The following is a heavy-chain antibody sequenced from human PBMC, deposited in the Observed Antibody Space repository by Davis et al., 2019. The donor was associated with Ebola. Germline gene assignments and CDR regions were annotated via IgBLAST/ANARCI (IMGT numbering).Heavy chain of an antibody. J-gene: IGHJ6*02. CDR3: ARGDFWSGYPYGMDV. CDR2: IYYSGST. CDR1: GGSISSGGYY. V-gene: IGHV4-31*03. Sequence: LRLSCTVSGGSISSGGYYWSWIRQHPGKGLEWIGYIYYSGSTYYNPSLKSRVTISVDTSKNQFSLKLSSVTAADTAVYYCARGDFWSGYPYGMDVWGQGTTVTVSS. D-gene: IGHD3-3*01.